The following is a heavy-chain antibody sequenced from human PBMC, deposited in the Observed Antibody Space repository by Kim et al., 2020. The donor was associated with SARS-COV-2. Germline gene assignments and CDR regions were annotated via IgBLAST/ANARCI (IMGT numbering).Heavy chain of an antibody. CDR1: GYIFTELP. D-gene: IGHD6-19*01. J-gene: IGHJ4*02. V-gene: IGHV1-24*01. CDR3: ATAAWLPRFDY. Sequence: ASVKVSCKVSGYIFTELPMHWVRQAPGKGLEWMGGFDREEGETIYAQKFQGRVTMTEDTSTETAYMELSSLTSEDTAVYYCATAAWLPRFDYWGQGTLVT. CDR2: FDREEGET.